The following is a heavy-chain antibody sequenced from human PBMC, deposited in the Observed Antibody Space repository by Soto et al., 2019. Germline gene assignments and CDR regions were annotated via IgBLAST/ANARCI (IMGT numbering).Heavy chain of an antibody. CDR2: ISLSSSTI. CDR3: ARDSRKYYSSMDV. J-gene: IGHJ6*03. V-gene: IGHV3-48*01. Sequence: EVQLVESGGGLVQPGGSLRLACAASGFTFSSYNMNWVRQAPGKGLEWISDISLSSSTIFYADSVKGRFTLSRDNAKNSLYLQMNSLRAEDTAVYYCARDSRKYYSSMDVWGKGTKVTVSS. CDR1: GFTFSSYN.